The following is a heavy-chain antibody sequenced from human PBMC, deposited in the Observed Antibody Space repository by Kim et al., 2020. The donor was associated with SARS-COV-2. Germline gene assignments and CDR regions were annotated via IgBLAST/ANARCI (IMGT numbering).Heavy chain of an antibody. CDR3: ARCPGYSSGWYRVVYNWFDP. D-gene: IGHD6-19*01. CDR1: GGSFSGYY. V-gene: IGHV4-34*01. Sequence: SETLSLTCAVYGGSFSGYYWSWIRQPPGKGLEWMGEINHSGSTNYNPSLKSRVTISVDTSKNQFSLKLSSVTAADTAVYYCARCPGYSSGWYRVVYNWFDPWGQGTLVTVSS. J-gene: IGHJ5*02. CDR2: INHSGST.